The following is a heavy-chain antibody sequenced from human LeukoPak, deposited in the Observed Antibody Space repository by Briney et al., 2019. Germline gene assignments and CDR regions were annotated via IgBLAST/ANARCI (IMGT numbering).Heavy chain of an antibody. V-gene: IGHV1-46*01. CDR3: ARGPRPLYDILTGYSPSPFDY. J-gene: IGHJ4*02. CDR1: GYTFTTYY. Sequence: ASVKVSCKASGYTFTTYYMHWVRQAPGQGLEWMGIINPSGGITSYAQKFQGRVTMTRDTSTSTVYMELSSLRSEDTAVYYCARGPRPLYDILTGYSPSPFDYWGQGTLVTVSS. CDR2: INPSGGIT. D-gene: IGHD3-9*01.